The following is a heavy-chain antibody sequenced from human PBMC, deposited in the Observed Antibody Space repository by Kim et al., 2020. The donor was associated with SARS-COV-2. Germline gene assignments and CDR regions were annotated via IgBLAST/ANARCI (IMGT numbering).Heavy chain of an antibody. CDR3: AREGGGQGGNYLYFDY. V-gene: IGHV3-30*04. J-gene: IGHJ4*02. CDR2: ISYDGSNK. D-gene: IGHD1-7*01. Sequence: GGSLRLSCAASGFTFSSYAMHWVRQAPGKGLEWVAVISYDGSNKYYADSVKGRFTISRDNSKNTLYLQMNSLRAEDTAVYYCAREGGGQGGNYLYFDYWGQGTLVTVSS. CDR1: GFTFSSYA.